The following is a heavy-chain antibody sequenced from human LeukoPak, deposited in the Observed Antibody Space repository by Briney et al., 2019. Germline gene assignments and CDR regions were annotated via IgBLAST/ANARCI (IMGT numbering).Heavy chain of an antibody. J-gene: IGHJ1*01. CDR2: IYYSGSN. Sequence: PSETLSLTCTVSGGSISSGDYYWIWIRQAPGKGLEWIGYIYYSGSNYYNPSLKSRVTISVDTSKIHFSMKLRSVTAAYAAVGYCARFKGYYYDSSDYYRAGDFQHWGQGTLVTVSS. V-gene: IGHV4-30-4*01. CDR1: GGSISSGDYY. D-gene: IGHD3-22*01. CDR3: ARFKGYYYDSSDYYRAGDFQH.